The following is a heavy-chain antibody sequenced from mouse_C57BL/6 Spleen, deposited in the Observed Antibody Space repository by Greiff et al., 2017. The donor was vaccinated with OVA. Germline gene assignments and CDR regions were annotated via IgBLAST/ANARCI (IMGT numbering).Heavy chain of an antibody. CDR3: ARDYGSPFYYFDY. Sequence: EVQLQQSGPELVKPGASVKMSCKASGYTFTDYNMHWVKQSHGKSLEWIGYINPNNGGTSYNQKFKGKATLTVNKSSSTAYMELRSLTSEDSAVYYCARDYGSPFYYFDYWGQGTTLTVSS. CDR1: GYTFTDYN. D-gene: IGHD1-1*01. J-gene: IGHJ2*01. CDR2: INPNNGGT. V-gene: IGHV1-22*01.